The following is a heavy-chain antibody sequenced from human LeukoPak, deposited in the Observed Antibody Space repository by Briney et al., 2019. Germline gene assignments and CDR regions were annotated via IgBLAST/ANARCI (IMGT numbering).Heavy chain of an antibody. CDR2: IYGGGSNI. J-gene: IGHJ5*02. V-gene: IGHV3-23*01. D-gene: IGHD6-13*01. Sequence: PGGCLRHSCVASGFTFSTYGLAWVRPAPGEGLEWVSSIYGGGSNIYYGDSVKGRFTMSRDHPKNTLYLQLNSLKVEDTAIYYCAKAQASKVTAAFSRGFDHWGQGTLVTVSS. CDR3: AKAQASKVTAAFSRGFDH. CDR1: GFTFSTYG.